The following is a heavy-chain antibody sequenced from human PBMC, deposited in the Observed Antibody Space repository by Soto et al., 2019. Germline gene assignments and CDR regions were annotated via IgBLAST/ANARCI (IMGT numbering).Heavy chain of an antibody. V-gene: IGHV1-3*01. J-gene: IGHJ6*03. CDR3: ARCSSYYDFWSGYGLGYYYMDV. D-gene: IGHD3-3*01. CDR1: GYTFTSYA. CDR2: INAYNGNT. Sequence: GASVKVSCKASGYTFTSYAMHWVRQAPGQRLEWMGWINAYNGNTNYSQKFQGRVTITRDTSTSTAYMELRSLRSDDTAVYYCARCSSYYDFWSGYGLGYYYMDVWGKGTTVTVSS.